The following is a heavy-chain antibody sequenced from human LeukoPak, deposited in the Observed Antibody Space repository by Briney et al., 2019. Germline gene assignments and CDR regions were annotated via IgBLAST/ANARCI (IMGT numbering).Heavy chain of an antibody. CDR1: GYTFTGYY. V-gene: IGHV1-2*02. D-gene: IGHD4-17*01. CDR2: INPNSGGT. CDR3: AKTTVTADCELDS. J-gene: IGHJ4*02. Sequence: EASVKVSCKASGYTFTGYYMHWARQAPGQGLEWMGWINPNSGGTNYAQKFQGRVTMTRDTSISTAYMELSRLRSDDTAVYYCAKTTVTADCELDSWGQGTLVTVSS.